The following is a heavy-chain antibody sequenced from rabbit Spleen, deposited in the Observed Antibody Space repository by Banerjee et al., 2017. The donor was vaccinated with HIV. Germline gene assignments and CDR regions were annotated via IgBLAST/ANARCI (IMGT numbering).Heavy chain of an antibody. CDR2: INAVTGKA. CDR3: ARASNSDGRVYARGFAL. CDR1: GFSFSNKAV. J-gene: IGHJ3*01. Sequence: QEQLVESGGGLVKPEGSLKLSCTASGFSFSNKAVMCWVRQAPGKGLEWIACINAVTGKAVYASWAKGRFTFSKTSSTTVTLQMTSLTAADTATYFCARASNSDGRVYARGFALWGQGTLVTVS. D-gene: IGHD6-1*01. V-gene: IGHV1S45*01.